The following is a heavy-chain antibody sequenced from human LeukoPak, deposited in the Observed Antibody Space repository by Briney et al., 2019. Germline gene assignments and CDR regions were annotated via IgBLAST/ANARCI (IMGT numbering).Heavy chain of an antibody. CDR3: ARGRNGYSSSWYGDWFDP. CDR2: IIPVFGTA. J-gene: IGHJ5*02. V-gene: IGHV1-69*05. Sequence: ASVKVSCKASGGTFSSYAISWVRQAPGQGLEWMGGIIPVFGTANYAQKFQGRVTITTDESTSTAYMELGSLRSEDTAVYYCARGRNGYSSSWYGDWFDPWGQGTLVTVSS. D-gene: IGHD6-13*01. CDR1: GGTFSSYA.